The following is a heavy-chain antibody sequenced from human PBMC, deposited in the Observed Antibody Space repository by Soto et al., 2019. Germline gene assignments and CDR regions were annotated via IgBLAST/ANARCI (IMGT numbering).Heavy chain of an antibody. CDR2: INHSGST. CDR3: ARGRGAGWRGVPIDP. D-gene: IGHD1-26*01. V-gene: IGHV4-34*01. Sequence: QVQLQQWGAGLLKPSETLSLTCAVYGGSFSGYYWSWIRQPPGKGLEWIVEINHSGSTNYNPSLKSRVTISVDTSKNQFSLKLSSVTAADTAVYYCARGRGAGWRGVPIDPWGQGTLVTVSS. J-gene: IGHJ5*02. CDR1: GGSFSGYY.